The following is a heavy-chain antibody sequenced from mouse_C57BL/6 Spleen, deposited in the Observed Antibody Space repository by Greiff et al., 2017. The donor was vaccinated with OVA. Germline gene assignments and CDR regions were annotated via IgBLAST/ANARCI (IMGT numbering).Heavy chain of an antibody. J-gene: IGHJ1*03. Sequence: QVQLQQSGAELVMPGASVKLSCTASGYTFTSYWMHWVKQRPGQGLEWIGELDPSDSYTNYNQKFQGKSTLTVDKSSSTAYMQLSRLTAEDSAVYYCARRGYDYHWYFDGWGTGTTVTVSS. CDR3: ARRGYDYHWYFDG. V-gene: IGHV1-69*01. CDR2: LDPSDSYT. CDR1: GYTFTSYW. D-gene: IGHD2-4*01.